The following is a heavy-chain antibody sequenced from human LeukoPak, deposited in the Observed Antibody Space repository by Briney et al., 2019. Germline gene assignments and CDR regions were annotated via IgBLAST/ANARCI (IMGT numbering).Heavy chain of an antibody. J-gene: IGHJ6*04. CDR3: GKGSGPNYYGMDV. Sequence: GGSLRLSCAASGFTFGSYAVNWVRQAPGKGLEWVSLITGSGGSTYYADSVKGRFTISGDNSKNTLYLQMNSLRAEDTAVYYCGKGSGPNYYGMDVWGKGTTVTVSS. CDR2: ITGSGGST. D-gene: IGHD2-15*01. CDR1: GFTFGSYA. V-gene: IGHV3-23*01.